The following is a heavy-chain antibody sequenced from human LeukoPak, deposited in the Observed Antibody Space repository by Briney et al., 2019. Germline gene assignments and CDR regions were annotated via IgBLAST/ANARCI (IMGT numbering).Heavy chain of an antibody. CDR3: ARDVLEHPFDY. Sequence: GGSLRLSCVASGFTFSSYSMSWVRQAPGEGLEWVSGVSGSGGRTYYADGVKGRLTISRDNYKHTVYVQMNSLRAEDTAVYFCARDVLEHPFDYWGQGTLVTVSS. CDR1: GFTFSSYS. J-gene: IGHJ4*02. D-gene: IGHD1-1*01. V-gene: IGHV3-23*01. CDR2: VSGSGGRT.